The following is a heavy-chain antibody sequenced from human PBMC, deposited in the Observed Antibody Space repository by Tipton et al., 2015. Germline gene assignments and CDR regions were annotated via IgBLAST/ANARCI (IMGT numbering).Heavy chain of an antibody. J-gene: IGHJ6*02. CDR3: ARDLEHGMDV. Sequence: LRLSCTVSGGSISSSSYYWAWIRQPPGKGLEWIGSLYFSGSTYYNPSLKSRVTISADTSKNQFSLTLNSVAAADTAMYYCARDLEHGMDVWGQGTTVTVSS. CDR2: LYFSGST. V-gene: IGHV4-39*07. CDR1: GGSISSSSYY. D-gene: IGHD5-24*01.